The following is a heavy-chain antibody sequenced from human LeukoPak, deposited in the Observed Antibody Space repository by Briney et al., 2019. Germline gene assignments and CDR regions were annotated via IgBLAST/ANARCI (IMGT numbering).Heavy chain of an antibody. J-gene: IGHJ4*02. CDR3: AKSRYYDFWSGYCMPDY. V-gene: IGHV3-53*01. CDR1: GFTVSSNY. D-gene: IGHD3-3*01. CDR2: IYSGGST. Sequence: GGSLRLSCAASGFTVSSNYMSWVRQAPGKGLEWVSVIYSGGSTYYADSVKGRFTISRDNSKNTLYLQMNSLRAEDTAVYYCAKSRYYDFWSGYCMPDYWGQGTLVTVSS.